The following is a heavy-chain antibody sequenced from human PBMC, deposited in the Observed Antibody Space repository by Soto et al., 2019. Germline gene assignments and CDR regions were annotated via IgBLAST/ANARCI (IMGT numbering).Heavy chain of an antibody. Sequence: PGGSLRLSCVAYGFTFSDYYMTWIRRAPGKGLEWVSYISSIISYTKYADSVKGRFTISRDNAKNSLYLQMNSLRAEDTAVYYCARFQGEVGTAIADSWGQGTLVTVSS. CDR2: ISSIISYT. J-gene: IGHJ5*01. V-gene: IGHV3-11*06. CDR1: GFTFSDYY. D-gene: IGHD2-21*02. CDR3: ARFQGEVGTAIADS.